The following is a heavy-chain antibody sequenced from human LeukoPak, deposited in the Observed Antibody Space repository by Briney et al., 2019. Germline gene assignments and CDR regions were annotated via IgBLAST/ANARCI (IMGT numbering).Heavy chain of an antibody. D-gene: IGHD5-24*01. J-gene: IGHJ4*02. Sequence: ASVKVSCKASGYTFIDYDMHWVRQAPGQGLEGRGIIHPRGGRTTYAPNFQGRVTMPRHTSTSTLYMELSRLTYEDTAVYYCARKRTDGYNSYYFDYWGQGTLVTVSS. CDR1: GYTFIDYD. V-gene: IGHV1-46*01. CDR2: IHPRGGRT. CDR3: ARKRTDGYNSYYFDY.